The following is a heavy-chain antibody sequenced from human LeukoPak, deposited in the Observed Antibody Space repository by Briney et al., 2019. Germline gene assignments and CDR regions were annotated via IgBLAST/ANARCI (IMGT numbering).Heavy chain of an antibody. V-gene: IGHV3-30*02. J-gene: IGHJ2*01. D-gene: IGHD2-2*01. Sequence: GGSLRLSCAASGFTFSIYWMSWVRQAPGKGLEWVAFIRYDGSNKYYADSVKGRFTISRDNSKNTLYLQMNSLRAEDTAVYYCAKDRYCSSTSCYAWYFDLWGRGTLVTVSS. CDR1: GFTFSIYW. CDR3: AKDRYCSSTSCYAWYFDL. CDR2: IRYDGSNK.